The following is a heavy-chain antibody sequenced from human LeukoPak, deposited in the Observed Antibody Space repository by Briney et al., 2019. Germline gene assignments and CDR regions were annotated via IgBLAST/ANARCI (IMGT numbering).Heavy chain of an antibody. CDR3: AKDRSMVAARYFDY. J-gene: IGHJ4*02. V-gene: IGHV3-74*01. CDR1: GFTFSSYW. Sequence: GGSLRLSCAASGFTFSSYWMHWVRQAPGKGLVWVSRINSDGSSTSYADSVKGRFTISRDNAKNTLYLQMNSLRAEDTAVYYCAKDRSMVAARYFDYWGQGTLVTVSS. CDR2: INSDGSST. D-gene: IGHD2-15*01.